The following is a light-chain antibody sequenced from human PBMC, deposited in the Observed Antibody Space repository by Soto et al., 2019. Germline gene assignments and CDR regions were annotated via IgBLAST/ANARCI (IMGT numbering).Light chain of an antibody. V-gene: IGKV3-11*01. CDR2: DAS. Sequence: EIVLTQSPATLSLSPGERATLSCRASQSVSSYLAWYQQKPGQAPSLLIYDASNRATGIPARFSGSGSGTAFTLTISSLEPEDFAVYYCQQRSNWPWTFGQGTKVEIK. CDR1: QSVSSY. J-gene: IGKJ1*01. CDR3: QQRSNWPWT.